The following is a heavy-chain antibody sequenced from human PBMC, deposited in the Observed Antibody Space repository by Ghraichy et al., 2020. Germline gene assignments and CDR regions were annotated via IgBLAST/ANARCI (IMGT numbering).Heavy chain of an antibody. D-gene: IGHD6-19*01. CDR1: GYSISSGYY. CDR2: IYHSGST. J-gene: IGHJ5*02. V-gene: IGHV4-38-2*02. Sequence: SETLSLTCAVSGYSISSGYYWGWIRQPPGKGLEWIGSIYHSGSTYYNPSLKSRVTISVDTSKNQFSLKLSSVTAADTAVYYCARDLKRIAVAWSWGQGTLVTVSS. CDR3: ARDLKRIAVAWS.